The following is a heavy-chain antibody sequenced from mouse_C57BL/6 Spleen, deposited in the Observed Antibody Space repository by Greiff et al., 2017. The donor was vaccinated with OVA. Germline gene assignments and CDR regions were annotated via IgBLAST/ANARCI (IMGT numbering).Heavy chain of an antibody. J-gene: IGHJ2*01. CDR1: GFTFSDYY. Sequence: EVQVVESGGGLVQPGGSLKLSCAASGFTFSDYYMYWVRQTPEKRLEWVAYISNGGGSTYSPDTVKGRFTISRDNAKNTLYLQMSRLKSEDTAMYYCARHNNWDYFDYWGQGTTLTVSS. V-gene: IGHV5-12*01. CDR2: ISNGGGST. CDR3: ARHNNWDYFDY. D-gene: IGHD4-1*02.